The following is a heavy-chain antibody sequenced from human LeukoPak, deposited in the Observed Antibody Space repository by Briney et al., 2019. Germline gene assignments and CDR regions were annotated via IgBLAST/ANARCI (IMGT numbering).Heavy chain of an antibody. J-gene: IGHJ4*02. CDR1: GIDFNHYS. Sequence: GGSLRLSCSASGIDFNHYSMNWVRQAPGKGLEWISYISSSSITIYYADSVKGRFTISRDNAKNSLYLQMNSLSAEDTAVYYCVSEESSGFIFYFDYWGEGTVVAVSS. CDR2: ISSSSITI. CDR3: VSEESSGFIFYFDY. D-gene: IGHD3-9*01. V-gene: IGHV3-48*04.